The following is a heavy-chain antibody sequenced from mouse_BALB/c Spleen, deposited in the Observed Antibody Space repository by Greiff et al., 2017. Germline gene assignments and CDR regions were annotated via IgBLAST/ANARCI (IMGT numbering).Heavy chain of an antibody. J-gene: IGHJ3*01. CDR1: GFTFSSYG. CDR3: ARGGNSFAY. D-gene: IGHD2-1*01. CDR2: ISSGGSYT. V-gene: IGHV5-6*01. Sequence: EVQLQESGGDLVKPGGSLKLSCAASGFTFSSYGMSWVRQTPDKRLEWVATISSGGSYTYYPDSVKGRFTISRDNAKNTLYLQMSSLKSEDTAMYYCARGGNSFAYWGQGTLVTVSA.